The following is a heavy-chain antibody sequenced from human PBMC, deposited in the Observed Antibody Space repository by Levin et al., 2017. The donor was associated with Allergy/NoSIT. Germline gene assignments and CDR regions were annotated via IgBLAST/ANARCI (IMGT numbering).Heavy chain of an antibody. Sequence: PGGSLRLSCAASGFTFDLSAMSWVRQVPGRGLEWVSSISGSGASIYYADSVKGRFTISRDNSRNRVSLRIKSLRADDTALYFCAKEAFAAPGNVDWFDSWGQGTLVTVSS. V-gene: IGHV3-23*01. CDR3: AKEAFAAPGNVDWFDS. CDR2: ISGSGASI. CDR1: GFTFDLSA. D-gene: IGHD6-13*01. J-gene: IGHJ5*01.